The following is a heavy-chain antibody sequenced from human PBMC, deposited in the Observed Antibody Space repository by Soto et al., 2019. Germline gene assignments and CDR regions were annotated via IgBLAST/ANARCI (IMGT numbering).Heavy chain of an antibody. CDR3: ATSTLFGVVDTFNV. Sequence: RGESLKISCKASGYSFSTNWIMWVRQLPGKGLEWVGKIDPTDSEARYSPSFQGHVRFSVDTSNNTAFLQWNGLKASDTAIYYCATSTLFGVVDTFNVCGQGTMVTVSS. CDR1: GYSFSTNW. CDR2: IDPTDSEA. J-gene: IGHJ3*01. V-gene: IGHV5-10-1*01. D-gene: IGHD3-3*01.